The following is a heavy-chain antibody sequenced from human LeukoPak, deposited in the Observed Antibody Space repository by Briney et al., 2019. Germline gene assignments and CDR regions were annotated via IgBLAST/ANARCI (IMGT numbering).Heavy chain of an antibody. J-gene: IGHJ3*02. D-gene: IGHD3-16*02. CDR1: GGSISNYY. CDR2: IYDSGSS. V-gene: IGHV4-59*01. CDR3: AREKDTVSNHAKIRYDI. Sequence: SETLSLTCTVSGGSISNYYWSWIRQPPGKGLEWIGWIYDSGSSNYNPSLKSRVTISVDTSKNQFSLKLTSATAADTAVYYCAREKDTVSNHAKIRYDIWGQGTMVTVSS.